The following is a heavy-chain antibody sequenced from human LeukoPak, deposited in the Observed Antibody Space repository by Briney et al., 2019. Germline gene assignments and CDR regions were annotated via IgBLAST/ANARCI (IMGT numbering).Heavy chain of an antibody. CDR2: IYYSGST. D-gene: IGHD5-18*01. V-gene: IGHV4-59*01. CDR3: ARMGFGYSYDY. CDR1: GGSISSYY. Sequence: SETLSLTCTVSGGSISSYYWSWIRQPPGKGLEWIGYIYYSGSTNYNPSLKSRVTISVDTSKNQFSLKLTSVATADTAVYYCARMGFGYSYDYWGQGTLVTVSS. J-gene: IGHJ4*02.